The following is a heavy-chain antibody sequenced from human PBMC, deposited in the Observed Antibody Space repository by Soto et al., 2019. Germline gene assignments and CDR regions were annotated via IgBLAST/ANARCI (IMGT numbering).Heavy chain of an antibody. J-gene: IGHJ4*02. V-gene: IGHV1-69*12. D-gene: IGHD1-1*01. CDR2: IIPIFGTA. CDR1: GGTFSSYA. CDR3: ARWPRGYPFDY. Sequence: QVQLVQSGAEVKKPGSSVKVSCQASGGTFSSYALSWVRQAPGQGLAWMGGIIPIFGTANYAQKFQGRVTITADESTSTAYMELSSMRSEDTAVYYCARWPRGYPFDYWGQGTLVTVSS.